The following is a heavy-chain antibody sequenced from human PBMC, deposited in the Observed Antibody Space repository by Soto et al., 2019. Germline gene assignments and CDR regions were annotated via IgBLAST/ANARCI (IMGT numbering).Heavy chain of an antibody. CDR1: GFTFSSYA. J-gene: IGHJ4*02. CDR3: AKVAGPYSGSYYKSKIDY. D-gene: IGHD1-26*01. V-gene: IGHV3-23*01. Sequence: PGGSLRLSCAASGFTFSSYAMSWVRQAPGKGLEWVSAISGSGGSTYYADSVKGRFTISRDNSKNTLYLQMNSLRAEGTAVYYCAKVAGPYSGSYYKSKIDYWGQGTLVTVSS. CDR2: ISGSGGST.